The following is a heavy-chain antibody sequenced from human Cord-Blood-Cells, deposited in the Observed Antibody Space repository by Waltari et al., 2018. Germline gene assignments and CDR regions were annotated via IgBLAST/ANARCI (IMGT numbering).Heavy chain of an antibody. CDR3: ATPNWRYWYFDL. CDR2: INPNSGGT. Sequence: QVQLVQSGAEGKKPGASVKVSCKPSGYTLTGYYMHSVRPAPGQGLEWMGWINPNSGGTNYAQKFQGRVTMTRDTSISTAYMELSRLRSDDTAVYYCATPNWRYWYFDLWGRGTLVTVSS. V-gene: IGHV1-2*02. J-gene: IGHJ2*01. D-gene: IGHD1-1*01. CDR1: GYTLTGYY.